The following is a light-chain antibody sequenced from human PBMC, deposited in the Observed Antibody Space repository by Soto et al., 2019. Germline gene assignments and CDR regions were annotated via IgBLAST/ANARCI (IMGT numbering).Light chain of an antibody. CDR1: SSDVGSYNL. CDR2: EVS. CDR3: CPYAGSSTFDVV. V-gene: IGLV2-23*02. Sequence: QSVLTQPASVSGSPGQSITISCTGTSSDVGSYNLVSWYQQHPGKAPKLMIYEVSKRPSGVSNRFSGSKSGNTASLTISGLQAEDEADYYCCPYAGSSTFDVVFGGGTKLTVL. J-gene: IGLJ2*01.